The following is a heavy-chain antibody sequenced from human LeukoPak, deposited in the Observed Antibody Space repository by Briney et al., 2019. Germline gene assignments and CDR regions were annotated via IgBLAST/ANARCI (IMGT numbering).Heavy chain of an antibody. Sequence: ASVKVSCKASGYTFTSYYMHWVRQAPGQGLEWMRIINPSGGSTSYAQKFQGRVTMTRDTSTSTVYMELSSLRSEDTAVYYCARDRAVPTIFGVVPGYWGQGTLVTVSS. CDR2: INPSGGST. V-gene: IGHV1-46*01. CDR1: GYTFTSYY. CDR3: ARDRAVPTIFGVVPGY. D-gene: IGHD3-3*01. J-gene: IGHJ4*02.